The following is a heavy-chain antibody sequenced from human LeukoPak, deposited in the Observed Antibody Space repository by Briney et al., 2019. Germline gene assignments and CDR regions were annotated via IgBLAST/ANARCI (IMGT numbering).Heavy chain of an antibody. CDR1: GYTFTSYY. CDR3: ARAEGYSSSWYGALDY. D-gene: IGHD6-13*01. CDR2: INPSGGST. Sequence: ASAKVSCKASGYTFTSYYMHWVRQAPGQGLEWMGIINPSGGSTSYAQKFQGRVTMTRDTSTSTVYMELSSLRSEDTAVYYCARAEGYSSSWYGALDYWGQGTLVTVSS. V-gene: IGHV1-46*01. J-gene: IGHJ4*02.